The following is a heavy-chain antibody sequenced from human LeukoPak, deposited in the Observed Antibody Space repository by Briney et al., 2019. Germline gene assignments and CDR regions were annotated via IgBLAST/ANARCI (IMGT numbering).Heavy chain of an antibody. J-gene: IGHJ1*01. Sequence: PGGSLRLSCAASGFTFSSYSMNWVRQAPGKGLEWVSSISSSSSYIYYADSVKGRFTISRDNSKNTLYLQMNSLRAEDTAVYYCAKEIYGDSTGGRFQHWGQGTLVTVSS. CDR2: ISSSSSYI. CDR1: GFTFSSYS. V-gene: IGHV3-21*04. CDR3: AKEIYGDSTGGRFQH. D-gene: IGHD4-17*01.